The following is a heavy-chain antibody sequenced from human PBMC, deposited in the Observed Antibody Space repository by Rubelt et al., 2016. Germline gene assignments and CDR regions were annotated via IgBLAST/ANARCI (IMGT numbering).Heavy chain of an antibody. V-gene: IGHV3-30*07. CDR3: ARYFCGGDCYPDY. D-gene: IGHD2-21*01. Sequence: GGVAVISYDGSNKYYADSVKGRFTISRDNSKNTLYLQMNSLRAEDTAVYYCARYFCGGDCYPDYWGQGTLVTVSS. CDR2: ISYDGSNK. J-gene: IGHJ4*02.